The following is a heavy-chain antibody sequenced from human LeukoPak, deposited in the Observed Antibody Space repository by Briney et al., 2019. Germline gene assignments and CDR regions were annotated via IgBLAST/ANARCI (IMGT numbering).Heavy chain of an antibody. CDR2: IIPIFGTA. CDR3: ASLGELYCSSTSCYRENWFDP. CDR1: GGTFSSYA. J-gene: IGHJ5*02. Sequence: SVKVSCKASGGTFSSYAISWVRQAPGQGLEWMGGIIPIFGTANYAQKFQGRVTITADESTSTAYMELSSLRSEDTAVYYCASLGELYCSSTSCYRENWFDPWGQGTLVTVSS. V-gene: IGHV1-69*01. D-gene: IGHD2-2*01.